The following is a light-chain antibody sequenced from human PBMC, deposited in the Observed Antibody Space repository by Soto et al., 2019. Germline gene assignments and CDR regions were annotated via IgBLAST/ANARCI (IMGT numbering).Light chain of an antibody. CDR3: SSYAGSNIFV. J-gene: IGLJ1*01. V-gene: IGLV2-8*01. CDR1: SSDVGGYNF. CDR2: EVS. Sequence: QSVLTQPPSASGSPGQSATISCTGTSSDVGGYNFVAWYQQHPGKAPKLMISEVSKRPSGVPDRFSGSKSGNTASLTVSGLQAEDEADYYCSSYAGSNIFVFGTGTKVTVL.